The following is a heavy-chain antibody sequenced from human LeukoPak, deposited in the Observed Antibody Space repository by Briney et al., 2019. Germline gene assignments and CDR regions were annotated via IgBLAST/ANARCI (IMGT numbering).Heavy chain of an antibody. J-gene: IGHJ4*02. V-gene: IGHV3-7*03. CDR3: ARGVLDY. CDR1: GFTFSSYA. Sequence: GGSLRLSCAASGFTFSSYAMSWVRQAPGKGLEWVANIKQDGSEKYYVDSVKGRFTISRDNAKNSLYLQMNSLRAEDTAVYYCARGVLDYWGQGTLVTVSS. CDR2: IKQDGSEK.